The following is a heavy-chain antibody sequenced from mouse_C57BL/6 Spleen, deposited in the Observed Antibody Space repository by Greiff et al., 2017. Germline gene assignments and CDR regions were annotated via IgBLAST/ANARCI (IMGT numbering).Heavy chain of an antibody. J-gene: IGHJ4*01. CDR2: IHPNSGST. CDR3: ARSGDYDYALDY. Sequence: QVQLQQPGAELVKPGASVKLSCKASGYTFTSYWMHWVKQRPGQGLEWIGMIHPNSGSTNYNEKLKSKATLTVDKSSSTAYMQLSSLTSEDSAVYYCARSGDYDYALDYWGQGTSVTVSS. V-gene: IGHV1-64*01. D-gene: IGHD2-4*01. CDR1: GYTFTSYW.